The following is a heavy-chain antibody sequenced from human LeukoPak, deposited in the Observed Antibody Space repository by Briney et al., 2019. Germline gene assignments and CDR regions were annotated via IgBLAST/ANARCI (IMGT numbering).Heavy chain of an antibody. J-gene: IGHJ6*04. CDR2: IYYSGST. Sequence: SETLSLTCTVSGGSISSGGYYWSWIRQHPGKGLEWLGYIYYSGSTYYNPSLKSRVTISVDTSKNQFSLKLSSVTAADTAVYYCARGINYGSGRTRVGMDVWGKGTTVTVSS. CDR1: GGSISSGGYY. V-gene: IGHV4-31*03. D-gene: IGHD3-10*01. CDR3: ARGINYGSGRTRVGMDV.